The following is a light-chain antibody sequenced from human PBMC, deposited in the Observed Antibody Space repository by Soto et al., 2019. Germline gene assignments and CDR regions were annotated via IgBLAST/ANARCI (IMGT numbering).Light chain of an antibody. CDR2: DVS. CDR1: SSDVGGYNF. V-gene: IGLV2-14*03. CDR3: SSFTDSSALRVV. J-gene: IGLJ2*01. Sequence: QSVLTQPAAVSGSPGQSITISCTGSSSDVGGYNFVSWYQQHPGTAPKLMIYDVSDRPSGVSNRFSGSKSGNTASLTISGLQAEDEADYYCSSFTDSSALRVVFGGGTKLTVL.